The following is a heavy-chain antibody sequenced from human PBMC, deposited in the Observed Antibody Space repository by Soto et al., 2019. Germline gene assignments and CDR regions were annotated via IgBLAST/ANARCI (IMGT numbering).Heavy chain of an antibody. CDR1: TFTFTSSA. Sequence: QLQLVQSGPEVKKPGTSVKVSCKASTFTFTSSAVQWVQQARGQRLEWLGWIVVGSRNTKYAQNFQERVTITRYMSSVTAYLELSGLRSEDTAVYYCATHREGATYYFDYWGQGTQLTVSS. CDR2: IVVGSRNT. V-gene: IGHV1-58*01. CDR3: ATHREGATYYFDY. D-gene: IGHD1-26*01. J-gene: IGHJ4*02.